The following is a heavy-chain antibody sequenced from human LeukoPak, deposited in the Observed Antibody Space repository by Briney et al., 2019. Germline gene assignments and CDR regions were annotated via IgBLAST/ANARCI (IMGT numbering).Heavy chain of an antibody. V-gene: IGHV3-66*01. J-gene: IGHJ4*02. CDR2: IYSGGST. CDR3: ARDPYYYGSGSYEVW. Sequence: GGSLRLSCAASGFTFSSYWMTWVRQAPGKGLEWVSVIYSGGSTYYADSVKGRFTISRDNSKNTLYLQMNSLRAEDTAVYYCARDPYYYGSGSYEVWWGQGTLVTVSS. CDR1: GFTFSSYW. D-gene: IGHD3-10*01.